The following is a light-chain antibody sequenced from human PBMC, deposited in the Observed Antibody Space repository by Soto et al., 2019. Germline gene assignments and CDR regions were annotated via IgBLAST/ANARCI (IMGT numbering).Light chain of an antibody. CDR1: QTITTY. CDR2: GAS. V-gene: IGKV3-20*01. CDR3: QQFGSSGPLT. J-gene: IGKJ4*01. Sequence: ELVLTQSPGTLSLSPGERSTLSWRASQTITTYLAWYQQKPGQAPRLLIYGASSRATGIPHRFSASGSATDVSLTIRRLEPEDSAVYYCQQFGSSGPLTFGGGTKVDIK.